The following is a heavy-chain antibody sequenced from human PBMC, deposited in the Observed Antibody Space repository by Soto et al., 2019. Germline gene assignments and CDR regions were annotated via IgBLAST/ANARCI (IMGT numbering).Heavy chain of an antibody. CDR2: IIPILGIA. CDR3: AREEYTADFAPRGNWFDP. D-gene: IGHD6-6*01. CDR1: GGTFSSYT. V-gene: IGHV1-69*04. Sequence: SVKVSWKASGGTFSSYTISWVRQAPGQGLEWMGRIIPILGIANYAQKFQGRVTITADKSTSTAYMELSSLRSEDTAVYYCAREEYTADFAPRGNWFDPWGQGTLVTVSS. J-gene: IGHJ5*02.